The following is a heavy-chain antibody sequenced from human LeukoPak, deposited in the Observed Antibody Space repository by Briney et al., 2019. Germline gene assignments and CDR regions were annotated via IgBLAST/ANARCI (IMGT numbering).Heavy chain of an antibody. CDR1: GFTFNTYA. Sequence: GGSLRLSCAASGFTFNTYAVHWVRQAPGKGLEWVSAISASGGRTYYTDSVKGRFTISRDNSKNTLYLQMNGLRGEDTAVYYCARDVGGSLDYWGQGTLVTVSS. J-gene: IGHJ4*02. CDR2: ISASGGRT. V-gene: IGHV3-23*01. D-gene: IGHD1-26*01. CDR3: ARDVGGSLDY.